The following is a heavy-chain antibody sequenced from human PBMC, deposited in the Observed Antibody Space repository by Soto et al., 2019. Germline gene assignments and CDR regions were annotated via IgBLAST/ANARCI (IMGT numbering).Heavy chain of an antibody. V-gene: IGHV3-74*03. CDR1: GFTFSSLW. CDR3: VRLGGSSEIDF. D-gene: IGHD2-15*01. Sequence: PGGSLRLSCAASGFTFSSLWMYWVRQVPGEGLVWVSRIDTEGIGTTYADSVGGRFTISRDNAKNTLYLQMNSLTVEDTGIYYCVRLGGSSEIDFWGQGTLVTVSS. J-gene: IGHJ4*02. CDR2: IDTEGIGT.